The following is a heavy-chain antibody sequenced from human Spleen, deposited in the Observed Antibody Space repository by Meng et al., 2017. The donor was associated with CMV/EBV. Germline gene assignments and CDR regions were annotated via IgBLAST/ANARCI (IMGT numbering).Heavy chain of an antibody. J-gene: IGHJ4*02. Sequence: SETLSLTCSVSGGSISSNTYSWGWIRQPPGKGLEWIGTIYKSETTYHNPSLKSRVTIFVDTSENQFSVNLSSVTAADTAVYYRARLRFALGYCGATNCSPRHYHYYFDQWGQGTLVTVSS. CDR3: ARLRFALGYCGATNCSPRHYHYYFDQ. D-gene: IGHD2-2*01. CDR1: GGSISSNTYS. V-gene: IGHV4-39*01. CDR2: IYKSETT.